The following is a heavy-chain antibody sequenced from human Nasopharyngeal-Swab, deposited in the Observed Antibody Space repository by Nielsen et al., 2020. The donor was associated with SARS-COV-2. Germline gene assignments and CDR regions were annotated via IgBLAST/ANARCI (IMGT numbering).Heavy chain of an antibody. CDR2: ISGSGGSA. Sequence: GSLRLSCVASGFTFSTYAMSWVRKAPGKGPDWVSAISGSGGSAYYADSVKGRFTISRDNSKNTVYLQMNTLRAEDTAVYYCAKDGRYYASGSHPFDYWGQGTLVTVSS. V-gene: IGHV3-23*01. J-gene: IGHJ4*02. CDR3: AKDGRYYASGSHPFDY. CDR1: GFTFSTYA. D-gene: IGHD3-10*01.